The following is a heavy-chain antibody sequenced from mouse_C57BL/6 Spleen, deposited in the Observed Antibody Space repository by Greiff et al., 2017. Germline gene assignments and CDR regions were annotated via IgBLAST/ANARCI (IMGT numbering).Heavy chain of an antibody. J-gene: IGHJ4*01. V-gene: IGHV1-82*01. D-gene: IGHD2-12*01. CDR1: GYAFSSSW. CDR2: IYPGDGDT. Sequence: QVQLKESGPELVKPGASVKISCKASGYAFSSSWMNWVKQRPGKGLEWIGRIYPGDGDTNYNGKFKGKATLTADKSSSTAYMQLSSLTSEDSAVYFCARVVYDGNYYAMDYWGQGTSVTVSS. CDR3: ARVVYDGNYYAMDY.